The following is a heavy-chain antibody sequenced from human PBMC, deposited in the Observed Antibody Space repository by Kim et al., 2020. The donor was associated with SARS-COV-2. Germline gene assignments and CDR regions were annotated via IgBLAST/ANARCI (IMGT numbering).Heavy chain of an antibody. V-gene: IGHV3-73*01. Sequence: GGSLRLSCAASGFTFSGSAMHWVRQASGKGLEWVGRIRSKANSYATAYAASVKGRFTISRDDSKNTAYLQMNSLKTEDTAVYYCTRLRGPNYYYYYGMDVWGQGTTVTVSS. CDR1: GFTFSGSA. D-gene: IGHD3-16*01. J-gene: IGHJ6*02. CDR3: TRLRGPNYYYYYGMDV. CDR2: IRSKANSYAT.